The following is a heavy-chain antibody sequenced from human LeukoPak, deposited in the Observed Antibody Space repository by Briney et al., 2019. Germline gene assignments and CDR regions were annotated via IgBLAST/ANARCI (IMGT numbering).Heavy chain of an antibody. J-gene: IGHJ4*02. Sequence: SSETLSLTCTVSGGSISSYYWSWVRQPPGQGLEWIGYIQNSGYLEYYSSLRSRVTISVGTSRNQFSLKLSSVTAADTAVYYCARGVFGAYFDYWGRGILVTVSS. CDR3: ARGVFGAYFDY. V-gene: IGHV4-59*01. D-gene: IGHD3-10*01. CDR1: GGSISSYY. CDR2: IQNSGYL.